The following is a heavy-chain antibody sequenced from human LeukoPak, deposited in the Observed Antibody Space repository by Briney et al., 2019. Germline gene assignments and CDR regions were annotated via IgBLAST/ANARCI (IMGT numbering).Heavy chain of an antibody. J-gene: IGHJ1*01. CDR2: IHHSGST. V-gene: IGHV4-38-2*01. CDR3: ARRGSGYYSEYFQH. CDR1: GYSINSGYF. Sequence: SETLSLTCRVSGYSINSGYFWGWIRQPPGKGLEWIASIHHSGSTYYNPSLKSRVTISVDTSKNQFSLKLSSVTAADTAVYYCARRGSGYYSEYFQHWGQGTLVTVSS. D-gene: IGHD3-22*01.